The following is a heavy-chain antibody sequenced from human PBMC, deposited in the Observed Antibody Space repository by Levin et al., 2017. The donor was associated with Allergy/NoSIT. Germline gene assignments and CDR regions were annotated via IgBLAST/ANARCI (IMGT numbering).Heavy chain of an antibody. D-gene: IGHD3-10*01. V-gene: IGHV1-2*02. CDR3: ARDVATRGLILTAFDY. Sequence: ASVKVSCKASEYTFTGHYMHWVRQAPGQGLEWMGWINPNTGYTNYAQKFQDRVTMTRDTSISTVYMELSRLRSDDTAMDYCARDVATRGLILTAFDYWGQGTLVTVSS. CDR2: INPNTGYT. CDR1: EYTFTGHY. J-gene: IGHJ4*02.